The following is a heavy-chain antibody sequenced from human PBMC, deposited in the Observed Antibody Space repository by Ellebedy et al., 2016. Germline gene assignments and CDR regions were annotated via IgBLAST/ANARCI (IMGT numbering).Heavy chain of an antibody. V-gene: IGHV6-1*01. CDR1: GDSVSSNSAA. CDR2: TYYRSKWYN. Sequence: SETLSLTCAISGDSVSSNSAAWNWIRQSPSRGLEWLGRTYYRSKWYNDYAVSVRSRITINPDTSKNQFSLQLNAVTPDDTAVYYCGREAVAGTNYFDYWGQGTLVTVSS. J-gene: IGHJ4*02. D-gene: IGHD6-19*01. CDR3: GREAVAGTNYFDY.